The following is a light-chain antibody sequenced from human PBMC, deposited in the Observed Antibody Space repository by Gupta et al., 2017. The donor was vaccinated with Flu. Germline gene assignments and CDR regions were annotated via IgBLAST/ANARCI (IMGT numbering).Light chain of an antibody. V-gene: IGLV2-14*03. Sequence: GSPGQSITISCTGTSSDVGSYNYVSWYQQHPGKAPQLMISDVSNRPSGVSNRFSGSKSGNTASLTISGLQAEDEADYYCSSYSSSDTLLFGTGTKVTVL. CDR3: SSYSSSDTLL. CDR2: DVS. CDR1: SSDVGSYNY. J-gene: IGLJ1*01.